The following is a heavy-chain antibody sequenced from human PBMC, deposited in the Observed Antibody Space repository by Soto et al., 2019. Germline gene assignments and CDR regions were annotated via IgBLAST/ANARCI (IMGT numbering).Heavy chain of an antibody. V-gene: IGHV1-69*13. Sequence: SVKVSCKASGGTFGSYAISWVRQAPGQGLEWMGGIIPIFGTANYAQKFQGRVTITADESTSTAYMELSSLRSEDTAVYYCATKVYDFWSGYPKAYYYYYGMDVWGQGTTVTVSS. CDR1: GGTFGSYA. J-gene: IGHJ6*02. CDR3: ATKVYDFWSGYPKAYYYYYGMDV. CDR2: IIPIFGTA. D-gene: IGHD3-3*01.